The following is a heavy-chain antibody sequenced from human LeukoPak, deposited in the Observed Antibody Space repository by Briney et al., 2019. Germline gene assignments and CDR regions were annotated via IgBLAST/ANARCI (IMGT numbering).Heavy chain of an antibody. D-gene: IGHD1-26*01. V-gene: IGHV3-23*01. CDR2: ISGSGGST. CDR1: GFTFSSYA. CDR3: AKGGRELRIYYYMDV. J-gene: IGHJ6*03. Sequence: PGGSLRLSCAASGFTFSSYAMSWVRQAPGKGLEWVSAISGSGGSTYHADSVKGRFTISRDNSKNTLYLQMNSLRAEDTAVYYCAKGGRELRIYYYMDVWGKGTTVTVSS.